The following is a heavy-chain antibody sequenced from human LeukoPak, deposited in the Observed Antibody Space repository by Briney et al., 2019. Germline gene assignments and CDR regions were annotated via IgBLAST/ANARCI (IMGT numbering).Heavy chain of an antibody. CDR2: IKQDGSEK. CDR1: GFTFSSYW. D-gene: IGHD2-15*01. Sequence: GGSLRLSCAASGFTFSSYWMSWVRQAPGKGLEWVANIKQDGSEKYYVDSVKGRFTISRDNAKNSLYLQMNSLRAEDTAVYYCARDCPGYCSGGSPLVGWFDPWGQGTLVNVSS. J-gene: IGHJ5*02. V-gene: IGHV3-7*01. CDR3: ARDCPGYCSGGSPLVGWFDP.